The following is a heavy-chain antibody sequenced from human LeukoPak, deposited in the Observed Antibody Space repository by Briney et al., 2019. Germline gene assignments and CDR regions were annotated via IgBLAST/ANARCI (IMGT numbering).Heavy chain of an antibody. D-gene: IGHD6-19*01. V-gene: IGHV4-34*01. CDR3: ARRGSSGWYHFDY. J-gene: IGHJ4*02. CDR2: INHTGST. CDR1: GGSFSGFY. Sequence: PSETLSLTCAVYGGSFSGFYWSWIRQPPGKGLEWIGEINHTGSTNYKSSLKSRVTISLDTSKNQFSLKLSSVTAADTAVYYCARRGSSGWYHFDYWGQGTLVTVSS.